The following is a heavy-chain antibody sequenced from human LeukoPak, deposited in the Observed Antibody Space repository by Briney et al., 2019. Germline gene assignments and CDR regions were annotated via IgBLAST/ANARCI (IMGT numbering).Heavy chain of an antibody. J-gene: IGHJ6*03. CDR1: GYTFTDYF. V-gene: IGHV1-2*02. CDR3: ARGDTAMVTYYYYYYYMDV. CDR2: INPNSGGT. D-gene: IGHD5-18*01. Sequence: ASVKVSCKASGYTFTDYFMHWVRQAPGQGLEWMGWINPNSGGTNYAQKFQGRVTMTRDTSISTAYLELSRLRSDDTAVYYCARGDTAMVTYYYYYYYMDVWGKGTTVTISS.